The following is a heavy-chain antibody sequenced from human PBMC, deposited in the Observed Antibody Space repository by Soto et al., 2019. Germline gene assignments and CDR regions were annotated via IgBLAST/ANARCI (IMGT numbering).Heavy chain of an antibody. Sequence: QVQLQESGPGLVKPSGTLSLTCAVFGGSISNSNWWTWVRQPPGKGLDWIGEIFHSGSTNYNSSLMGGVTISVDKAKNQFSLKLSSVTDADTAVYYCAHRPIVGAAIWGQGTLVTVSS. V-gene: IGHV4-4*02. J-gene: IGHJ4*02. CDR1: GGSISNSNW. CDR2: IFHSGST. CDR3: AHRPIVGAAI. D-gene: IGHD1-26*01.